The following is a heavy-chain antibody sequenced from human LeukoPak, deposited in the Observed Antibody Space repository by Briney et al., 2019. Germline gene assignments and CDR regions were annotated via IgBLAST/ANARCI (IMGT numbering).Heavy chain of an antibody. J-gene: IGHJ5*02. CDR1: GFTFDDYA. V-gene: IGHV3-9*01. CDR2: ISWNSGSI. Sequence: GGFLRLSCAASGFTFDDYAMHWVRQAPGKGLEWVSGISWNSGSIGYADSVKGRFTISRDNAKNSLYLQMNSLRAEDTALYYCAKERGNWFDPWGQGTLVTVSS. CDR3: AKERGNWFDP.